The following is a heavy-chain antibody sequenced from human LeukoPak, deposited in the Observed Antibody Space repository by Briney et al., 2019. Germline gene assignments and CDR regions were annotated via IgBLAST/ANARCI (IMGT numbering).Heavy chain of an antibody. CDR2: ISSDGNDK. V-gene: IGHV3-30*03. CDR1: GVTFSSYG. CDR3: TTKVRRGNSGDDYDD. Sequence: AGSMRLSCAAYGVTFSSYGMHWVRPAPGKGLEWVALISSDGNDKLYGDFVKGRSTISRDDSKSTLYLQMNSLRAEDTAVYYCTTKVRRGNSGDDYDDWGQETLDTVSS. J-gene: IGHJ4*02. D-gene: IGHD5-12*01.